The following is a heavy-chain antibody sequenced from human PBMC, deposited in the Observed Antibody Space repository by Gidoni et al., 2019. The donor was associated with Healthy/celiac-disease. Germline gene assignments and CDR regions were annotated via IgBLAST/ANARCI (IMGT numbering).Heavy chain of an antibody. CDR3: TRDQIATITGLDDAFDI. J-gene: IGHJ3*02. D-gene: IGHD5-12*01. CDR2: IRSKAYGGTT. V-gene: IGHV3-49*05. Sequence: EVQLVESGGGLVKPGRSLRLSCTASGFIFGDYAMSWFRQAPGKGLEWVGFIRSKAYGGTTEYAASVKGRFTISRDDSKSIAYLQMNSLKTEDTAVYYCTRDQIATITGLDDAFDIWGQGTMVTVSS. CDR1: GFIFGDYA.